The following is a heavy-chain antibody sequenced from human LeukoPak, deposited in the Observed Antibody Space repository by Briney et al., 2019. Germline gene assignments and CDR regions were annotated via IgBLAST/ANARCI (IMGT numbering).Heavy chain of an antibody. D-gene: IGHD6-19*01. Sequence: GGSLRLSCAASGFTFSSYSMNWVRQAPGKGLEWVSSISSSSSYIYYADSVKGRFTISRDNAKNSLYLQMNSLRAEDTAVYYCARWWKWLVLTTGGLDYWGQGTLVTVSS. J-gene: IGHJ4*02. CDR3: ARWWKWLVLTTGGLDY. V-gene: IGHV3-21*01. CDR1: GFTFSSYS. CDR2: ISSSSSYI.